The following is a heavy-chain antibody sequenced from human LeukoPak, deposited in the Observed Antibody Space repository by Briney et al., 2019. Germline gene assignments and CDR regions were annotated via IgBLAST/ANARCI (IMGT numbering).Heavy chain of an antibody. D-gene: IGHD1-1*01. Sequence: ASVKVSCKASTYTFSTYGVSWVRQAPGQGLEWMGWINPNSGGTNYAPKFQGRVTMTRDTSISTAYMELSRLRSDDTAVYYCARDTVGNNWYFDFWGQGTLVSVSS. CDR3: ARDTVGNNWYFDF. CDR1: TYTFSTYG. V-gene: IGHV1-2*02. CDR2: INPNSGGT. J-gene: IGHJ4*02.